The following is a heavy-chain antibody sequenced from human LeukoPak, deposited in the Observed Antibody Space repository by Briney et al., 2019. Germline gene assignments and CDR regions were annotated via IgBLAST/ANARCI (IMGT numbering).Heavy chain of an antibody. D-gene: IGHD3-10*01. CDR2: IYSGGST. CDR1: GFTVSSNY. Sequence: GGSLRLSCAASGFTVSSNYMSWVRQAPGKGLEWVSVIYSGGSTYYADSVKGRFTISRDNSKNTLYLQMNSLRAEDTAVYYCARLNYYYGSGSFDYWGQGTLVTVSS. J-gene: IGHJ4*02. CDR3: ARLNYYYGSGSFDY. V-gene: IGHV3-53*01.